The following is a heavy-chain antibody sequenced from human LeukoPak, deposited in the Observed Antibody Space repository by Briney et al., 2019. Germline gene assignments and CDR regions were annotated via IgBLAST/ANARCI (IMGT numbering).Heavy chain of an antibody. V-gene: IGHV3-30-3*01. CDR2: ISYDGSNK. CDR3: ARDPEWEDVDVLASRYFDY. Sequence: QAGGSLGLSCAASGFTFSSYAMHWVRQAPGKGLEWVAVISYDGSNKYYADSVKGRFTISRDNSKNTLYLQMNSLRAEDTAVYYCARDPEWEDVDVLASRYFDYWGQGTLVTVSS. J-gene: IGHJ4*02. D-gene: IGHD1-26*01. CDR1: GFTFSSYA.